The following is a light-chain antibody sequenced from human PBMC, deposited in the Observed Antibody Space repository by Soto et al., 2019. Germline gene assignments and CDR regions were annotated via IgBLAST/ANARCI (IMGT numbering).Light chain of an antibody. Sequence: SVVGQPPSAAGGPGAGVTISFSGSSSNIGSYYVYWYQQLPGTAPTLLIYRNNQRPSGVPDRFSGSKSGTSASLAISGLRSEDEADYYCAAWDDSLSGPDVFGTGTKVTVL. CDR1: SSNIGSYY. J-gene: IGLJ1*01. V-gene: IGLV1-47*01. CDR3: AAWDDSLSGPDV. CDR2: RNN.